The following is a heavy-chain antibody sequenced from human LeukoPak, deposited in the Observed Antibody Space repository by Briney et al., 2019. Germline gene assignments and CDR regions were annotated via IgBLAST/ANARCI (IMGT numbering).Heavy chain of an antibody. D-gene: IGHD2-21*01. CDR1: GASISDYY. CDR3: ARHSICFDP. J-gene: IGHJ5*02. Sequence: SETLSLTCTVSGASISDYYWSWIRQTAEKGLEWIGRIYTSGSSNYNPSLKSRVTISVDTSKNQFSLKLTSVTAADTAVYYCARHSICFDPWGQGTLVTVSS. CDR2: IYTSGSS. V-gene: IGHV4-4*07.